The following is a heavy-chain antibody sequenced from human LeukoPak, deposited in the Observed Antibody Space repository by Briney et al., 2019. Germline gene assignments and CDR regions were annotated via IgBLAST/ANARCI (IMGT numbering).Heavy chain of an antibody. D-gene: IGHD6-19*01. CDR1: GFTFSGYA. CDR3: AKRVSGWYQIDY. J-gene: IGHJ4*02. CDR2: ITGNGVGT. Sequence: TGGSLILSCAASGFTFSGYAMSWVRPAPGKGLEWVSAITGNGVGTYHADSVKGRFTISRDNSKNTLYLQMNSLRADDTAVYYCAKRVSGWYQIDYWGQGTLVTVSS. V-gene: IGHV3-23*01.